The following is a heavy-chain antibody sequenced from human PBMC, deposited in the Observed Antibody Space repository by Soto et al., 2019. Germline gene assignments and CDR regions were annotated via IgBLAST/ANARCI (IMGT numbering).Heavy chain of an antibody. J-gene: IGHJ4*02. V-gene: IGHV3-49*04. CDR2: IRSKAYGGTT. CDR1: GFTFGDYA. D-gene: IGHD5-18*01. CDR3: TRGGQLWINYYFDY. Sequence: GGSLRLSCTASGFTFGDYAMSWVRQAPGKGLEWVGFIRSKAYGGTTEYAASVKGRFTISGDDSKSIAYLQMNSLKTEDTAVYYCTRGGQLWINYYFDYWGQGTLVTVSS.